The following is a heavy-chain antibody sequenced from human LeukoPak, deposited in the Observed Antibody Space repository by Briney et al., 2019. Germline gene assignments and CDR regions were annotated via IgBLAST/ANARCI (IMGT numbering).Heavy chain of an antibody. CDR3: AKAPVTSCRGAYCYPFDY. Sequence: PGGSLRLSCAASGFTFSSYGTTWVRQAPGKGLEWVSAISGSAVSTFYADSVKGRFTISRDNSKNTLYLQMNSLRAEDAAVYYCAKAPVTSCRGAYCYPFDYWGQGTLVTVSS. CDR2: ISGSAVST. D-gene: IGHD2-21*01. CDR1: GFTFSSYG. J-gene: IGHJ4*02. V-gene: IGHV3-23*01.